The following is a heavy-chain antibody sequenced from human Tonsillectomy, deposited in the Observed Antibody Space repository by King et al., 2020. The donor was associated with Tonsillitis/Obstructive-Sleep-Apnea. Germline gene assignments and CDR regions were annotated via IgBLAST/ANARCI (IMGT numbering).Heavy chain of an antibody. CDR2: IKSKTYGGTS. CDR3: ATRASPY. J-gene: IGHJ4*02. V-gene: IGHV3-15*01. CDR1: GFTFSNAW. Sequence: VQLVESGGGLVKPGGSLRLSCAASGFTFSNAWMTWVRQAPGKGREWVGRIKSKTYGGTSDYTAPGKCRFTISRDDSKNTLYLQMNSLKTEDTAVYYCATRASPYWGQGTLVTVSS.